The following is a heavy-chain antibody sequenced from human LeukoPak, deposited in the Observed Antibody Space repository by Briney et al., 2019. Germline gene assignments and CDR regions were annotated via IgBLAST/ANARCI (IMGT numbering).Heavy chain of an antibody. V-gene: IGHV3-30-3*01. D-gene: IGHD6-19*01. CDR3: ARDLGQQWLVRGYFDY. CDR1: GFTFSSYA. CDR2: ISYDGSNK. Sequence: GGSLRLSCAASGFTFSSYAMHWVRQAPGKGLEWVAVISYDGSNKYYADSVKGRFTISRDNSKNTLYLQMNSLRAEDTAVYYCARDLGQQWLVRGYFDYWGQGTLVTVSS. J-gene: IGHJ4*02.